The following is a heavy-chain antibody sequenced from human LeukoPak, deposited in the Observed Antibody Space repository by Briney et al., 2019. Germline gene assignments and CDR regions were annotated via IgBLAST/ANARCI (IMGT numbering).Heavy chain of an antibody. Sequence: PGGSLRLSCAASGFTFTNYWLTWVRQAPGKGLEWVANIKQDGSEKYYVDSVKGRFTISRDNAKNSLYLQMNSLRAEDTAMYYCARTRGSYCFDFWGQGTLVTVSS. V-gene: IGHV3-7*05. CDR2: IKQDGSEK. D-gene: IGHD1-26*01. J-gene: IGHJ4*02. CDR1: GFTFTNYW. CDR3: ARTRGSYCFDF.